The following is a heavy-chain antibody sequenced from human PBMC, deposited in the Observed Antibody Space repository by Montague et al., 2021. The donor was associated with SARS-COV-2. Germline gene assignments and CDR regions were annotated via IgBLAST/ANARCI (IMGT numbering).Heavy chain of an antibody. D-gene: IGHD3-22*01. J-gene: IGHJ3*02. Sequence: SETLSPTCTVSGGSISSYYWSWIRQPPGKGLEWIGYIYYSGSTNYNPSLRSRVTISVDTSKNQFSLKLSPVTAADTAVYYCAREVRYYYDSSGPGAFDIWGQGTMVTVSS. V-gene: IGHV4-59*01. CDR2: IYYSGST. CDR1: GGSISSYY. CDR3: AREVRYYYDSSGPGAFDI.